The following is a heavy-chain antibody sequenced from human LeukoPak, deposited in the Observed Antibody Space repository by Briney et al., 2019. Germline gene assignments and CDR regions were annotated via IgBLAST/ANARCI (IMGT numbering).Heavy chain of an antibody. Sequence: GSLRLSCAASGFTFSSHWMHWVRQAPGRGLVWVSRINNRGRDTTYADFVEGRFTISRDNAKNMLYLQMNSLRAEDTAVYYCARGSYGPDIWGQGTMVTVSS. D-gene: IGHD3-16*01. V-gene: IGHV3-74*01. CDR2: INNRGRDT. J-gene: IGHJ3*02. CDR1: GFTFSSHW. CDR3: ARGSYGPDI.